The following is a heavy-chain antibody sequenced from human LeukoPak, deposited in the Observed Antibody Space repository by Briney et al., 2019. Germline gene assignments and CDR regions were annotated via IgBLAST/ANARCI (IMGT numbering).Heavy chain of an antibody. V-gene: IGHV4-34*01. D-gene: IGHD1-7*01. CDR2: INHSGST. CDR1: GGSFSGYY. Sequence: SETLSLTCAVYGGSFSGYYWSWIRQPPGKGLEWIGEINHSGSTNYNPSLKSRVTISVDTSKNQFSLKLSSVTAADTAVYYCARDSPELPPYYFDYWGQGTLVTVSS. J-gene: IGHJ4*02. CDR3: ARDSPELPPYYFDY.